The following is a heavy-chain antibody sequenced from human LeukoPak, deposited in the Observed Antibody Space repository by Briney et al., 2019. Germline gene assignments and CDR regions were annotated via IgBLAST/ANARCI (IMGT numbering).Heavy chain of an antibody. Sequence: GGSLRLSCAASGFTFSNAWVSWVRQAPGKGLEWVGRIKSKTDGGTTDYAAPVKGRFTISRDDSKNTLYLQMNSLKTEDTAVYYCTTVGGWYVWASFDYWGQGTLVTVSS. CDR1: GFTFSNAW. CDR3: TTVGGWYVWASFDY. V-gene: IGHV3-15*01. D-gene: IGHD6-19*01. CDR2: IKSKTDGGTT. J-gene: IGHJ4*02.